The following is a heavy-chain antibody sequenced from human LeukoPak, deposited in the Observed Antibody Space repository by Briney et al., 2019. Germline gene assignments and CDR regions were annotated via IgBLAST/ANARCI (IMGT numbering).Heavy chain of an antibody. CDR1: GFTFNIYG. CDR3: ARDRQTDYGMDV. D-gene: IGHD6-6*01. J-gene: IGHJ6*02. Sequence: GGSPRLSCAASGFTFNIYGMSWVRQAPGKGLEWVAVIWYDGSNKYYADSVKGRFTISRDNSKNTLYLQMNSLRAEDTAVYYCARDRQTDYGMDVWGQGTTVTVSS. CDR2: IWYDGSNK. V-gene: IGHV3-33*08.